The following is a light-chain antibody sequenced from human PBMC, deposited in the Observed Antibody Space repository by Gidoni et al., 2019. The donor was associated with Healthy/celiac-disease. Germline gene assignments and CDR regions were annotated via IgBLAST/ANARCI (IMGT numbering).Light chain of an antibody. CDR1: QSVLYSSNNKNY. J-gene: IGKJ4*01. V-gene: IGKV4-1*01. Sequence: IVMTQSPDPLAVSLGERATIHCKSSQSVLYSSNNKNYLAWYQQKPGQPPKLPIYWASTRESGVPDRFSGGGSGTDFTLTISSLQAEDVAVYYCQQYYSTLTFGGGTKVEIK. CDR3: QQYYSTLT. CDR2: WAS.